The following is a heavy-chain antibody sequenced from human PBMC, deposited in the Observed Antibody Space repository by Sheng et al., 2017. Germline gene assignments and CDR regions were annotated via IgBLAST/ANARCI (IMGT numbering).Heavy chain of an antibody. CDR3: ARSSRLVYYGMDV. D-gene: IGHD6-6*01. J-gene: IGHJ6*02. CDR1: GYTFTDYY. Sequence: QVQLVQSGAEVKKPGASVKVSCKASGYTFTDYYMHWVRQAPGQGLEWMGWINLNSVGTNYAQKFQGRVTMTRDTSITTAYMELNRLRSDDTAVYYCARSSRLVYYGMDVWDQG. V-gene: IGHV1-2*02. CDR2: INLNSVGT.